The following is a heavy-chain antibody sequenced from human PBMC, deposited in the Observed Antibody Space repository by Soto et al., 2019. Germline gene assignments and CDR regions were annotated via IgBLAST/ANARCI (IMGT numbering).Heavy chain of an antibody. CDR2: IKSKTDGGTT. V-gene: IGHV3-15*01. CDR3: TTDPRQMSIFGVAEYYYGMDV. J-gene: IGHJ6*02. Sequence: GGSLRLSCAASGFTFSNAWMSWVRQAPGKGLEWVGRIKSKTDGGTTDYAAPGKGRFTISRDESKNTLYLQMNSLKTEDTAVYYCTTDPRQMSIFGVAEYYYGMDVWGQGTTVTVS. CDR1: GFTFSNAW. D-gene: IGHD3-3*01.